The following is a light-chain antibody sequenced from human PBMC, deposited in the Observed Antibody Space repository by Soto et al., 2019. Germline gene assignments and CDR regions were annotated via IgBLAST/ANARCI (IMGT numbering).Light chain of an antibody. CDR1: QSVATN. V-gene: IGKV3-20*01. Sequence: VLTQSPATLSVSPGERVTLSCRASQSVATNLAWYQQRPGQAPRLLIYDASRRATGIPDRFSGSGSGTDFTLTTSRLEPEDFVVYYCQQYGRSPTFGQGTKVDIK. J-gene: IGKJ1*01. CDR3: QQYGRSPT. CDR2: DAS.